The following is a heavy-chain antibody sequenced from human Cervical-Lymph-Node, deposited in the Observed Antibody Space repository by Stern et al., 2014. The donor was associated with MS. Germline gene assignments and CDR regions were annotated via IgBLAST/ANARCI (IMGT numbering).Heavy chain of an antibody. D-gene: IGHD3-3*01. Sequence: VQLVESGGGVVQPGRSLRLSCAASGFAFSSFGMHWVRQAPGKGLEWVAVIWHDGSNENYADSVKGRFTISRDNSKNTLYLQMNSLRVEDTAVFYCARGLRSYGMDVWGQGTTVIVSS. CDR3: ARGLRSYGMDV. J-gene: IGHJ6*02. CDR2: IWHDGSNE. V-gene: IGHV3-33*01. CDR1: GFAFSSFG.